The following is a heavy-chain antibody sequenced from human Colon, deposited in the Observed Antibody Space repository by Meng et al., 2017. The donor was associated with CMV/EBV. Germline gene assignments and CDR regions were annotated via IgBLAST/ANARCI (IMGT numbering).Heavy chain of an antibody. D-gene: IGHD2-15*01. CDR2: IDYSGST. Sequence: SETLSLTCNVSGGSVSSGIHYWNWIRQSPGKGLEWIGNIDYSGSTKYNPSLKSRITMSVDTSKNQFSLKLSSVTAADTAMYYCARDGRCSRSGGSCLDCWGQGALVTVSS. CDR1: GGSVSSGIHY. CDR3: ARDGRCSRSGGSCLDC. J-gene: IGHJ4*02. V-gene: IGHV4-61*01.